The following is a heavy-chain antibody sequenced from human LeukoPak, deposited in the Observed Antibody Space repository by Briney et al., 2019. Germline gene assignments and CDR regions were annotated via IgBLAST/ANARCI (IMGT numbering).Heavy chain of an antibody. J-gene: IGHJ1*01. D-gene: IGHD4-17*01. Sequence: GRSLRLSCAASGFTFSSYGMHWVRQAPGKGLEWVAVISYDGSNKYYADSVKGRFTISRDNSKNTLYLQMNSLRAEDTAVYYCAIGPPTTQYFHHWGQGTLVTVSS. CDR2: ISYDGSNK. CDR1: GFTFSSYG. V-gene: IGHV3-30*03. CDR3: AIGPPTTQYFHH.